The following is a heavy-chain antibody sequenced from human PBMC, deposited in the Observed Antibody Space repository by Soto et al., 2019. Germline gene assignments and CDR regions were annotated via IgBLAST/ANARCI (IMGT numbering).Heavy chain of an antibody. CDR1: GGSISSSNW. Sequence: SETLSLTCAVSGGSISSSNWWSWVRQPPGKGLEWIGEIYHSGSTNYNPSLKSRVTISVDKSKNQFSLKLSSVTAADTAVYYCARSRRSSLRWFDSWGQGILVTLSS. CDR2: IYHSGST. D-gene: IGHD6-13*01. CDR3: ARSRRSSLRWFDS. J-gene: IGHJ5*01. V-gene: IGHV4-4*02.